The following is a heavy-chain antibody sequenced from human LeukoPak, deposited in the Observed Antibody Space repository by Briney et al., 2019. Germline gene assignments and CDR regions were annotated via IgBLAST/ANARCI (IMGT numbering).Heavy chain of an antibody. Sequence: GGSLRLSCAASGFTFSSYAMYWVRQAPGKGLEWVAVISYDGTNKYYADSVKGRFTISRDNAKNSLYLQMNSLRPEDTALYYCAKDITSGWYVGGPDYWGQGTLVTVSS. D-gene: IGHD6-19*01. CDR1: GFTFSSYA. CDR2: ISYDGTNK. CDR3: AKDITSGWYVGGPDY. J-gene: IGHJ4*02. V-gene: IGHV3-30-3*02.